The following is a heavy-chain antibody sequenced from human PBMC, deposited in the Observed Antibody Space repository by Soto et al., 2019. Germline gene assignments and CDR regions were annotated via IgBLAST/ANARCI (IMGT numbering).Heavy chain of an antibody. CDR1: GYSFTSYW. D-gene: IGHD2-2*02. J-gene: IGHJ4*02. CDR2: SNPSHSYT. CDR3: ARLGYFTGTSFYSFES. V-gene: IGHV5-10-1*01. Sequence: GESLKTSCQGSGYSFTSYWIGCLRQRPGKGLEWMGRSNPSHSYTTYSPSFQGHVTISTVKSFSTAYLQWRGLKASDTAMYYCARLGYFTGTSFYSFESWGQGTMGTVSS.